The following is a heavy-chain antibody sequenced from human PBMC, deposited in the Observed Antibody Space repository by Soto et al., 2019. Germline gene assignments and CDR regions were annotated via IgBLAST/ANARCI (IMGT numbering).Heavy chain of an antibody. CDR3: AVCLFLFFQAEDGIRDTVPVSAFLLNRSSDL. V-gene: IGHV1-8*01. D-gene: IGHD3-3*01. CDR2: MNPNSGNT. Sequence: GQGLEWMGWMNPNSGNTGYAQKFQGRVTMTRNTSISTAYMELSSLRSEDTAVYYCAVCLFLFFQAEDGIRDTVPVSAFLLNRSSDL. J-gene: IGHJ2*01.